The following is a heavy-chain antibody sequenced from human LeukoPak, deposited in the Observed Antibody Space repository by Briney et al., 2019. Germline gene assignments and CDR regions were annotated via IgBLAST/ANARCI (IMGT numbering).Heavy chain of an antibody. V-gene: IGHV3-23*01. Sequence: GGPLTLSCAASGLTFSSYAMSWVRQAPGKGLEWVSAFSGSGGGTYYAHSGKGRCPIPRDNAKNSLYLQLDSLRAEDTAVYYCARVSPNTVTTLQYFDYWGQGTLVTVSP. J-gene: IGHJ4*02. D-gene: IGHD4-17*01. CDR2: FSGSGGGT. CDR1: GLTFSSYA. CDR3: ARVSPNTVTTLQYFDY.